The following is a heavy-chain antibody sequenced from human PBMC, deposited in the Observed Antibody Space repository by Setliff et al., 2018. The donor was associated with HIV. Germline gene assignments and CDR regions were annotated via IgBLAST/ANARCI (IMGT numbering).Heavy chain of an antibody. CDR3: ARQTSCDRGYSYCFDE. CDR1: GGSIRSHY. V-gene: IGHV4-59*11. J-gene: IGHJ4*01. D-gene: IGHD5-18*01. Sequence: NPSETLSLTCTVSGGSIRSHYWSWIRQAPGKGLEWIGNIYYSGSTNYNPSLKSRVTISVDTSNNHFSLKLTSVTAADTAVYYCARQTSCDRGYSYCFDEWGHGTLVTVSS. CDR2: IYYSGST.